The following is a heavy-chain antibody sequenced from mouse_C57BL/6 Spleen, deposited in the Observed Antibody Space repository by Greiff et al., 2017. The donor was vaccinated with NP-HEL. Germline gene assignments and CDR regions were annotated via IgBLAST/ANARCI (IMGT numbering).Heavy chain of an antibody. CDR1: GYSFTGYY. CDR3: ARSDGYLRYFDD. CDR2: INPSTGGT. Sequence: EVKLQESGPELVKPGASVKISCKASGYSFTGYYMNWVKQSPEKSLEWIGEINPSTGGTTYNQKFKAKATLTVDKSSSTAYMQLKSLTSEDSAVYYCARSDGYLRYFDDWGQGTTLTVSS. V-gene: IGHV1-42*01. D-gene: IGHD2-3*01. J-gene: IGHJ2*01.